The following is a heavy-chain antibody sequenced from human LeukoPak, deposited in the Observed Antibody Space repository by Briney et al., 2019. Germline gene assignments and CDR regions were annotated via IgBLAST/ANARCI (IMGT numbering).Heavy chain of an antibody. CDR1: GYTFTSYD. Sequence: ASVKVSCKASGYTFTSYDINWVRQATGQGLEWMGWMNPNSGNTGYAQKFQGRVTITRNTSISTAYMELSSLRSEDTAVYYCARGPLSGGFLEWLWDLDYWGQGTLVTVSS. V-gene: IGHV1-8*03. CDR2: MNPNSGNT. CDR3: ARGPLSGGFLEWLWDLDY. J-gene: IGHJ4*02. D-gene: IGHD3-3*01.